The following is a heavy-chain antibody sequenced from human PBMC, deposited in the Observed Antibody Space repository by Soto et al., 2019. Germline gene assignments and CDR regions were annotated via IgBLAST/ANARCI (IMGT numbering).Heavy chain of an antibody. D-gene: IGHD2-2*01. CDR2: IIPIFGTA. J-gene: IGHJ6*02. CDR1: GGTFSSYA. Sequence: QVQLVQSGAEVKKPGSSVKVSCKASGGTFSSYAISWVRQAPGQGLEWMGGIIPIFGTANYAQKFQGRVTITAAESTSTAYMELSSLRSEDTAVYYCARVVVVPAANYYGMDVWGQGTTVTVSS. V-gene: IGHV1-69*01. CDR3: ARVVVVPAANYYGMDV.